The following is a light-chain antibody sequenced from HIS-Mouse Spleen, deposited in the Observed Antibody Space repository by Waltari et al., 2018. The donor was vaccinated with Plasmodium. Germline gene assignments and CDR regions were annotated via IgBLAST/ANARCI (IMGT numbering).Light chain of an antibody. CDR2: EGS. CDR3: CSYAGSSTFV. Sequence: QSALTQPASVSGSPGQSITISCTGTRSDVGSSNLVSWYQQHPGKPPKLMIYEGSKRPAGVSNRFSGSKSGNTASLTISGLQAEDEADYYCCSYAGSSTFVFGGGTKLTVL. CDR1: RSDVGSSNL. J-gene: IGLJ3*02. V-gene: IGLV2-23*03.